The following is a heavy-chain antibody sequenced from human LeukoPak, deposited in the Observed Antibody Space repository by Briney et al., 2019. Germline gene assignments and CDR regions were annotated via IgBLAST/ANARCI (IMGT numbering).Heavy chain of an antibody. D-gene: IGHD1-26*01. Sequence: SETLSLTCTVSGGSISSYYWSWIRQPPGKGLEWIGYIYYSGSTNYNPSLKSRVTISVDTSKNQFSLKLSSVTAADTAVYYCARDHRVGATHDAFDIWGQGTMVTVSS. V-gene: IGHV4-59*01. CDR2: IYYSGST. CDR3: ARDHRVGATHDAFDI. J-gene: IGHJ3*02. CDR1: GGSISSYY.